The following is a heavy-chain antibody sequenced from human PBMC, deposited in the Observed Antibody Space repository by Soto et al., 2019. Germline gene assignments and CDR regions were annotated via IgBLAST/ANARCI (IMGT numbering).Heavy chain of an antibody. V-gene: IGHV1-18*04. D-gene: IGHD4-17*01. CDR1: VYTFTSYG. CDR3: ARSPTVVTCDS. Sequence: XSVNVSCKGSVYTFTSYGISWVRQAPGQGREWMGWISAYNGNTNYPQKLQGRVTITTDTSTSTAYMELRSLRSDDTAVYYCARSPTVVTCDSWGQGTLVTVSS. J-gene: IGHJ4*02. CDR2: ISAYNGNT.